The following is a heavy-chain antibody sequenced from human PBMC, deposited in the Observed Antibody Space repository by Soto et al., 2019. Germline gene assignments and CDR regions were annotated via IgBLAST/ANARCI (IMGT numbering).Heavy chain of an antibody. Sequence: QVQLVQSGGEVKKPGASLKVSCKASGYDFFNYGISWVRQAPGQGLEWMGCIAGDDGNTDYAQDLLGRVTMTTDTPTNTAFMELRGLTSADTAIYYCARRTWGSSIGIGDYWGQGVLVTVSS. CDR3: ARRTWGSSIGIGDY. J-gene: IGHJ4*02. CDR2: IAGDDGNT. V-gene: IGHV1-18*01. D-gene: IGHD7-27*01. CDR1: GYDFFNYG.